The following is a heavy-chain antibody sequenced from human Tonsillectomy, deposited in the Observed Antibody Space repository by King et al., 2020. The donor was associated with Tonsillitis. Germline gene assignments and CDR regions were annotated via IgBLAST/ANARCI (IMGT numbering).Heavy chain of an antibody. CDR1: GFTFSGSA. J-gene: IGHJ4*02. D-gene: IGHD6-6*01. Sequence: DVQLVESGGGLVQPGGSLKLSCAASGFTFSGSAMHWVRQASGKGLEWVGRIRSKANSYATAYAASVKGRLTISRDDSKNTAYLQMNSLKTEDTAVYYCTTPGSVYSSSYDYWGQGTLVTVSS. CDR3: TTPGSVYSSSYDY. V-gene: IGHV3-73*02. CDR2: IRSKANSYAT.